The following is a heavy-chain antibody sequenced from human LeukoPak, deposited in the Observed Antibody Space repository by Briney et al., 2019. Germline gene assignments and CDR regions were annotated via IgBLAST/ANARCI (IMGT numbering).Heavy chain of an antibody. CDR1: GFTFSSYS. J-gene: IGHJ4*02. V-gene: IGHV3-21*01. CDR3: ARADYDFWSGPIGGFDY. D-gene: IGHD3-3*01. Sequence: GGSLRLSCAASGFTFSSYSMNWVRQAPGKGLEWVSSISSSSSYIYYADSVKGRFTISRDNAKNSLYLQMNSLRAEDTAVYYCARADYDFWSGPIGGFDYWGQGTLVTVSS. CDR2: ISSSSSYI.